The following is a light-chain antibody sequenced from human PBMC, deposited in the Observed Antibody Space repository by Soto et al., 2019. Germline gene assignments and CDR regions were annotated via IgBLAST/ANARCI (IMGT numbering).Light chain of an antibody. J-gene: IGKJ1*01. CDR1: QSVSSSY. Sequence: ETVLTQSPGTLSLSPGERATLSCRASQSVSSSYLAWYQQKPGQAPRLLIYDASSRATGIPERFSGSGSGTDFTLPISRLEPEDFAVYYSQQYVRSPPSWTFGQETKVEIK. CDR3: QQYVRSPPSWT. CDR2: DAS. V-gene: IGKV3-20*01.